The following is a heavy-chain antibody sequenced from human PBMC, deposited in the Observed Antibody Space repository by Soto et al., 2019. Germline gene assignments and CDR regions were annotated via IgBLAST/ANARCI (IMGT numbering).Heavy chain of an antibody. D-gene: IGHD6-13*01. CDR1: GYTFTSYG. Sequence: GASVKVSCKASGYTFTSYGISWVRQAPGQGLEWMGWISAYNGNTNYAQKLQGRVTMTTDTSTSTAYMELRSLRSDDTAVYYCARLLAAAANDAFDIWGQGTIVTVSS. J-gene: IGHJ3*02. CDR3: ARLLAAAANDAFDI. V-gene: IGHV1-18*01. CDR2: ISAYNGNT.